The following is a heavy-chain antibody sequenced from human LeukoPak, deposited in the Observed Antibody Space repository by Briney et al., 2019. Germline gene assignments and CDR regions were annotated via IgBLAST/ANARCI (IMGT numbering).Heavy chain of an antibody. CDR1: GYTSTSYG. J-gene: IGHJ4*02. CDR2: ISAYNGNT. Sequence: ASVKVSCKASGYTSTSYGISWVRQAPGQGLEWMGWISAYNGNTNYAQKLQGRVTMTTDTSTSTAYMELRSLRSDDTAVYYCARDSTPYYYDSSGYYPGHFDYWGQGTLVTVSS. V-gene: IGHV1-18*01. D-gene: IGHD3-22*01. CDR3: ARDSTPYYYDSSGYYPGHFDY.